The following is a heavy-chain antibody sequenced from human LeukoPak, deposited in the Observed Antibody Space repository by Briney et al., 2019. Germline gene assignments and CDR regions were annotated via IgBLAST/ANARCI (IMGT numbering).Heavy chain of an antibody. Sequence: GGSLRLSCAASGFTFSPYWMTWVRQAPGKGLEWVANIKQDGSEEYYVDSVKGRFTISRDNAKKSLFLQMNSLRAEDTALYYCARASNDFWSGYYSHWGQGTLVTVSS. CDR2: IKQDGSEE. J-gene: IGHJ4*02. CDR3: ARASNDFWSGYYSH. V-gene: IGHV3-7*03. D-gene: IGHD3-3*01. CDR1: GFTFSPYW.